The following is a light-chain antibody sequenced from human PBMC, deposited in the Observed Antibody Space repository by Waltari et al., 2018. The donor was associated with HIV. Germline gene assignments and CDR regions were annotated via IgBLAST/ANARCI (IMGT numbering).Light chain of an antibody. Sequence: QSVLTQPPSASGAPGQRVPISCTVSSSNPGAGSAVPWYQQLPGTAPKLLIYGNNNRPSGVPDRFSGSKSGTSASLAITGLQAEDEADYYCQSFDSRLSLWVFGGGTKLTVL. CDR1: SSNPGAGSA. V-gene: IGLV1-40*01. J-gene: IGLJ3*02. CDR3: QSFDSRLSLWV. CDR2: GNN.